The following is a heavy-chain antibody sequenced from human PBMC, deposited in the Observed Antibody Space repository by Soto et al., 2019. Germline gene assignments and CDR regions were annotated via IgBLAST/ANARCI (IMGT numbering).Heavy chain of an antibody. J-gene: IGHJ6*03. CDR1: GFTFSDHY. V-gene: IGHV3-72*01. CDR3: VRTTTTVTRPNMEV. D-gene: IGHD4-17*01. CDR2: TRNKANSYTT. Sequence: GGSLRLSCAASGFTFSDHYMDWVRQAPGKGLEWVGRTRNKANSYTTEYAASVKGRFTISRDDSKNSLHLQMNSLKSEDTAVYYCVRTTTTVTRPNMEVWGKGTTVTVSS.